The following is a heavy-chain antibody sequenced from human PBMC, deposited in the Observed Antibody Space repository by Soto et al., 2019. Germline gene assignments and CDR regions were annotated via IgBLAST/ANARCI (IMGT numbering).Heavy chain of an antibody. V-gene: IGHV3-7*05. CDR1: GFTLSSCW. CDR3: ARCVGAVAGSN. Sequence: EVQLVESGGGLVQPGGSLRLSCVASGFTLSSCWMSWVRQAPGKGPEWVANIKGDGSEKYYADSVKGRFTISRDNAKNSLLLEMNSLRAEDTALYYCARCVGAVAGSNLGQGTLVTVSS. J-gene: IGHJ1*01. CDR2: IKGDGSEK. D-gene: IGHD6-19*01.